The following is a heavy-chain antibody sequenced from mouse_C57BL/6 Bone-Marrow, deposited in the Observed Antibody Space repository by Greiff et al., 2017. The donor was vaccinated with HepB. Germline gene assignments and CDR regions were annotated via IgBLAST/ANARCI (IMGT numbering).Heavy chain of an antibody. CDR1: GFTFSSYA. V-gene: IGHV5-4*01. Sequence: EVQRVESGGGLVKPGGSLKLSCAASGFTFSSYAMSWVRQTPEKRLEWVATLSDGGSYTYYPDNVKGRFTLSRDNAKNNLYLQMSHLKSEDTAMYYCARLLFWYFDVWGTGTTVTVSS. J-gene: IGHJ1*03. CDR2: LSDGGSYT. CDR3: ARLLFWYFDV.